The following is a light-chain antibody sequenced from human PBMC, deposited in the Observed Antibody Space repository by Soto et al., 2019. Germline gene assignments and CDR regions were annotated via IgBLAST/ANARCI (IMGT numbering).Light chain of an antibody. J-gene: IGKJ1*01. CDR3: QRYNSNSRT. V-gene: IGKV1-5*01. Sequence: DIQMTQSPSTLAASVGDRVTIACRASQNIDHWLAWYQLKPGKAPKFLIYDASILESGVPSRFSGSGSGTEFTLTISSLQPGDFATYYCQRYNSNSRTFGQGTRVELK. CDR2: DAS. CDR1: QNIDHW.